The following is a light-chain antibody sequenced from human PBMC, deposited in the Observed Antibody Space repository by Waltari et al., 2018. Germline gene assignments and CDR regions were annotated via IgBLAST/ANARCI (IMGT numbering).Light chain of an antibody. CDR2: DAS. Sequence: EIVLTQSPATLSLSPGERATLSCRASQSASKYVAWYQQRPGQPPSLLIYDASNRAAGAPHRFDAFGSGTDSTLTINSLEPEDFAVYYCQQRNDWPLTFGGGTRVEIK. CDR3: QQRNDWPLT. V-gene: IGKV3-11*01. CDR1: QSASKY. J-gene: IGKJ4*01.